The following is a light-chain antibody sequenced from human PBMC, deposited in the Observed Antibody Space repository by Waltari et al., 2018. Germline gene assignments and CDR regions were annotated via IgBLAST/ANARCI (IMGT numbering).Light chain of an antibody. Sequence: QSALTQPPSASGSPGQSVTISCTGTSSYVGDYDYVSWYQQPPGKAPKLIIYEVSKRPSGVPDRFSGSKSGNTASLTVSGLQAEDEADCYCGSFAGSINWVFGGGTKLTVL. J-gene: IGLJ3*02. CDR1: SSYVGDYDY. CDR3: GSFAGSINWV. V-gene: IGLV2-8*01. CDR2: EVS.